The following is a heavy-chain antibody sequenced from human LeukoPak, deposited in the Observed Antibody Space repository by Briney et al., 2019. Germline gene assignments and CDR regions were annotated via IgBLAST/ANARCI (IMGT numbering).Heavy chain of an antibody. V-gene: IGHV3-30-3*01. CDR3: AKDLIAGPPDYFDY. CDR2: TDGTNK. D-gene: IGHD2-21*01. CDR1: GFTFTIHA. Sequence: EGSLRLSCAASGFTFTIHAVHWVRQAPGKGLEWVAVTDGTNKFYSDSVRGRFTISGDTSKNTTYLQMNSLRPEDTAMYYCAKDLIAGPPDYFDYWGQGTLVSVSS. J-gene: IGHJ4*02.